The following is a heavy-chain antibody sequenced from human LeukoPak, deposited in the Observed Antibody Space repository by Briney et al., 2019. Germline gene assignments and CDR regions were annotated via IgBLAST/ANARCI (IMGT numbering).Heavy chain of an antibody. CDR2: INPNSGDT. CDR3: SSDVRSIALARFDY. D-gene: IGHD6-19*01. Sequence: ASVKVSCMASGYTFTGYYIHGVRQAPGQGLEWMGWINPNSGDTNYAQEFQGRVTMTRDTSISTPYMELSRLRSDDTAVFYCSSDVRSIALARFDYWGQGTLVTVSS. CDR1: GYTFTGYY. J-gene: IGHJ4*02. V-gene: IGHV1-2*02.